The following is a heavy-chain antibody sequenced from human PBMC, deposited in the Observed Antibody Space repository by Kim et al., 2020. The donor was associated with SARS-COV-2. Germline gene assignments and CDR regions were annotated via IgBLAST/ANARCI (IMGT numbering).Heavy chain of an antibody. V-gene: IGHV3-7*03. D-gene: IGHD3-3*01. CDR1: GFTFSSSW. CDR2: IKCDGSEK. J-gene: IGHJ4*02. Sequence: GGSLRLSCAASGFTFSSSWMHWVCQAPEKGLEWVADIKCDGSEKYYVDSVKGRLTISRDNAKNSLYLQVNSLRAEDMTVYYCVRAHPPPRRFLEWLRSGYYFDYWGQGTLVTVSS. CDR3: VRAHPPPRRFLEWLRSGYYFDY.